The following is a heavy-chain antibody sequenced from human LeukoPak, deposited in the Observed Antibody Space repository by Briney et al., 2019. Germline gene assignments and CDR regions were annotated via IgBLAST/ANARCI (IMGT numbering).Heavy chain of an antibody. D-gene: IGHD3-22*01. CDR1: GFTFRDYW. Sequence: GGSLRLSCAASGFTFRDYWMSWVRQAPGKGLEWVANIKEDGSEKHYVDSVKGRFTISRDNAKNSLYLQSLYLQMNSLRAEDTAVYYCARAHYSSFDYWGQGTLVTVSS. V-gene: IGHV3-7*01. CDR3: ARAHYSSFDY. CDR2: IKEDGSEK. J-gene: IGHJ4*02.